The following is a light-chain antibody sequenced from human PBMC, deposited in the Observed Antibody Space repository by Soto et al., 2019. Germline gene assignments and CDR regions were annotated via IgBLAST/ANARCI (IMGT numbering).Light chain of an antibody. Sequence: QSVLTQTPSASGTPGQTVTISCSGSRSNIGNNAVSWYQQFPGTAPKLLIYNSNQRPAGVPDRFSGSKSGTSASLAISGLQAEDEGDYYCATWDDSLNARGVFGGGTKVTVL. CDR1: RSNIGNNA. CDR3: ATWDDSLNARGV. CDR2: NSN. V-gene: IGLV1-44*01. J-gene: IGLJ3*02.